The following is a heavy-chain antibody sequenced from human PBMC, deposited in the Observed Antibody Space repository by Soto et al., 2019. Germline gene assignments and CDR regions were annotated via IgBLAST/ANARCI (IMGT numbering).Heavy chain of an antibody. J-gene: IGHJ6*02. Sequence: GASVKVSFKASGGTFSSYAISWVRQAPGQGLEWMGGIIPIFGTANYAQKFQGRVTITADESTSTAYMELSSLRSEDTAVYYCASRSREGSGYYPYYYYYYGMDVWGQGTTVTVSS. CDR1: GGTFSSYA. D-gene: IGHD3-22*01. CDR2: IIPIFGTA. V-gene: IGHV1-69*13. CDR3: ASRSREGSGYYPYYYYYYGMDV.